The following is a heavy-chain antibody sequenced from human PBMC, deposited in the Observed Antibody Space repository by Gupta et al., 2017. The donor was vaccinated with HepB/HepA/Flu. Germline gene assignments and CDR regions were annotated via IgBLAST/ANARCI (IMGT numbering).Heavy chain of an antibody. CDR2: IKQDGSEK. CDR3: AGGRGEYSYY. D-gene: IGHD3-10*01. CDR1: GFPFSTYW. J-gene: IGHJ4*02. Sequence: EVQLVESGGGLFQLGGSWSLSCAASGFPFSTYWMSWVRQAPGKGLEWVANIKQDGSEKYYVDSVKGRFTISRDNAKNSLYLQMNSLRAEDTAVYYCAGGRGEYSYYWGQGTLVTVSS. V-gene: IGHV3-7*01.